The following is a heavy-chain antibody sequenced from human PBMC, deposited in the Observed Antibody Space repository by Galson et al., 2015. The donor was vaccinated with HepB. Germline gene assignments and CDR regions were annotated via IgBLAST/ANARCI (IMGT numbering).Heavy chain of an antibody. CDR2: ISYDGSNK. CDR3: AREAVVTAICDY. V-gene: IGHV3-30*19. Sequence: SLRLSCAASGFTFSSYAIHWVRQAPGKGLEWVAVISYDGSNKYYADSVKGRFTISRDNSKNTLYLQMNSLRAEDTAVYYCAREAVVTAICDYWGQGTLVTVSS. D-gene: IGHD2-21*02. CDR1: GFTFSSYA. J-gene: IGHJ4*02.